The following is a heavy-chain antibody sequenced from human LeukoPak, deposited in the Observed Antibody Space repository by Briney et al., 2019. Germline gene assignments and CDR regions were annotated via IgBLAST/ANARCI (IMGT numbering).Heavy chain of an antibody. D-gene: IGHD6-13*01. CDR3: TIPSSSFQIDY. CDR1: GGTFSSYA. V-gene: IGHV1-69*06. J-gene: IGHJ4*02. Sequence: SVKVSCKASGGTFSSYAINWVRQAPGQGLEWMGGIIPIFDTASYAQKFQGRVTIIADKSTSTAYMELSSLRSEDTAVYYCTIPSSSFQIDYWGQGTLVTVSS. CDR2: IIPIFDTA.